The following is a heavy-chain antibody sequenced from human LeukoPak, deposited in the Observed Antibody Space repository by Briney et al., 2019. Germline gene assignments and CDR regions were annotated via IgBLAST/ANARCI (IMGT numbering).Heavy chain of an antibody. CDR2: ISSSSSTI. Sequence: GGSLRLSCAASGFTFSSYSMNWVRQAPGKGLEWVSYISSSSSTIYYADSVKGRFTISRDNSKNTLYLQMNSLRAEDTAVYYCARRSGIAVAGAFDYWGQGTLVTVSS. CDR1: GFTFSSYS. J-gene: IGHJ4*02. CDR3: ARRSGIAVAGAFDY. D-gene: IGHD6-19*01. V-gene: IGHV3-48*01.